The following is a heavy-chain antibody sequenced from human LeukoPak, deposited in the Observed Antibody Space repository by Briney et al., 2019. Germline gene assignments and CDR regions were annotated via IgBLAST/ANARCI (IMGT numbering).Heavy chain of an antibody. CDR2: VKQDGSEK. CDR1: GFPLRSYW. Sequence: GGSLRLSCAASGFPLRSYWMTWVRQARGKGLEWVANVKQDGSEKYYVGSVKGRFTISRDNAKNSLYLQMSSLRAEDTAVYYCARAMDIWGQGTMVTVSS. CDR3: ARAMDI. V-gene: IGHV3-7*03. J-gene: IGHJ3*02.